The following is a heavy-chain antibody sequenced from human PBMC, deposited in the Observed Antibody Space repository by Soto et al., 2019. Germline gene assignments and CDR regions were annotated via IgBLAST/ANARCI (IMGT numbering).Heavy chain of an antibody. CDR2: IKQDGSEK. CDR1: GFTFSSYW. V-gene: IGHV3-7*03. J-gene: IGHJ6*02. D-gene: IGHD2-15*01. Sequence: GGSLRLSCAASGFTFSSYWMSWVRQAPGKGLEWVANIKQDGSEKYYVDSVKGRFTISRDNAKNSLYLQMNSLRAEDTAVYYCARSDIKYCSGSSCPYYYYYYYGMDVWGQGTTVTVSS. CDR3: ARSDIKYCSGSSCPYYYYYYYGMDV.